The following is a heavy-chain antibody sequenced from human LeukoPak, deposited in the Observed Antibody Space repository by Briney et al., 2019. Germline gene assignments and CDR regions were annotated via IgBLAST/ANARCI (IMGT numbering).Heavy chain of an antibody. CDR3: AKAYSSGWYY. CDR1: GFTVDDYD. V-gene: IGHV3-43*02. J-gene: IGHJ4*02. CDR2: ISGDGGST. D-gene: IGHD6-19*01. Sequence: GGSLRLSCAASGFTVDDYDMHWVRQAPGKGLEWVSLISGDGGSTYYADSVKGRLTISRDSSKNSLYLQMNSLRTEDTALYYCAKAYSSGWYYWGQGTLVTVSS.